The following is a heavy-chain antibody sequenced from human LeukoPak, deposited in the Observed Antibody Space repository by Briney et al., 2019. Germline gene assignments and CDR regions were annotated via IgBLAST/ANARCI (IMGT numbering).Heavy chain of an antibody. CDR3: ARDRSANYYDSTYYFDY. CDR2: INPNSGNT. D-gene: IGHD3-22*01. J-gene: IGHJ4*02. CDR1: GYTFTSYD. Sequence: GASVKVSCKASGYTFTSYDINWVRQATERGLEWMGWINPNSGNTGYAQKFQGRVTMTRDTSTSTVYMELSSLRSEDTAVYYCARDRSANYYDSTYYFDYWGQGTLVTVSS. V-gene: IGHV1-8*01.